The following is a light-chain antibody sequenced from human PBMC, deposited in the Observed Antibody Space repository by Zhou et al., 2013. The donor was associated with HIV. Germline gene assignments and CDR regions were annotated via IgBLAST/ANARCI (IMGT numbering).Light chain of an antibody. CDR1: QSVSSY. CDR3: QQRSK. J-gene: IGKJ1*01. Sequence: EIVSTQSPATLSLSLGERATLSCRASQSVSSYLAWYQQKPGQAPRLLIYDASNRATGIPARFSGSGSGTDFTLTISSLEPEDFAVYYCQQRSKFGQGTKVEIK. V-gene: IGKV3-11*01. CDR2: DAS.